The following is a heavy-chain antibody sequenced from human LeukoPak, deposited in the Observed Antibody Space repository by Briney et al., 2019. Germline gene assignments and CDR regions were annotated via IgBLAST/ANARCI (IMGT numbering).Heavy chain of an antibody. CDR2: ISSDGSNE. CDR1: GFTFSSYG. J-gene: IGHJ5*02. CDR3: ARVSIGGYSGYDWDTGNNWFDP. Sequence: QPGGSLRLSCAASGFTFSSYGMHWVRQAPGKGLEWVALISSDGSNEYYADSVKGRFTISRDNSKNTLYLQMNSLRAEDTAVYYCARVSIGGYSGYDWDTGNNWFDPWGQGTLVTVSS. D-gene: IGHD5-12*01. V-gene: IGHV3-30*03.